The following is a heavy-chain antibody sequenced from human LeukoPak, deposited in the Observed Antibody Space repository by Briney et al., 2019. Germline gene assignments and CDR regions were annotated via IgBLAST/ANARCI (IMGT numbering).Heavy chain of an antibody. CDR1: GFSFSNHG. V-gene: IGHV3-30*03. CDR3: AREATWSQWYFDH. Sequence: PGTSLRLSCVASGFSFSNHGMHWVRQAPGKGLEWVSVIASDGGAKFYADSVKGRFTLSRDNSKNMFFLQMNFLTVEDTAIYYCAREATWSQWYFDHWGQGTPVTVSS. J-gene: IGHJ4*02. CDR2: IASDGGAK. D-gene: IGHD6-19*01.